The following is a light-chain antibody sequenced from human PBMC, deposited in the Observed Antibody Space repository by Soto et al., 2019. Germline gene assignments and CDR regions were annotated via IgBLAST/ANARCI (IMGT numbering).Light chain of an antibody. V-gene: IGLV2-14*01. Sequence: QSVLTQPASVSGSPGQSITISCTGTSSDVGGYNYVSWHQQHPGKAPKLMIYDVSNRPSGVSNRFSGSKSGNTASLTISGLQAEDEADYYCSSYTSSSTLDYGFGTGTKLTV. CDR1: SSDVGGYNY. J-gene: IGLJ1*01. CDR3: SSYTSSSTLDYG. CDR2: DVS.